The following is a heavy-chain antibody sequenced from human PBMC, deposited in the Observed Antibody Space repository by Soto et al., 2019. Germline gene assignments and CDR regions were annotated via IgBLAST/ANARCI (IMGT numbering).Heavy chain of an antibody. CDR2: IYPDDNT. J-gene: IGHJ4*02. CDR1: GLSVGGSY. CDR3: VSLPGDFYYDNRDYDSFDY. D-gene: IGHD3-22*01. V-gene: IGHV3-53*01. Sequence: GGSLRLTCTASGLSVGGSYMNWFRQSPRKGLEWISVIYPDDNTYYAESVRGRFTLSKDSSRNTVSLQMNSLRAEDTAVYYCVSLPGDFYYDNRDYDSFDYLGQGTLVTVSS.